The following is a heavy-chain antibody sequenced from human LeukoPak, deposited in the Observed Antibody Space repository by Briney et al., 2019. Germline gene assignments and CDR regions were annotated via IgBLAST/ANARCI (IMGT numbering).Heavy chain of an antibody. CDR1: GGTFSNYA. Sequence: SVKVSCKASGGTFSNYAISWVRQAPGQGLEWMGGIIPIFATANYAQKFQGKVTITADESTSTAYMELNSLRSEDTAVYYCARGVVPAAIDNWFDPWGQGTLVTVSS. CDR3: ARGVVPAAIDNWFDP. J-gene: IGHJ5*02. D-gene: IGHD2-2*02. CDR2: IIPIFATA. V-gene: IGHV1-69*01.